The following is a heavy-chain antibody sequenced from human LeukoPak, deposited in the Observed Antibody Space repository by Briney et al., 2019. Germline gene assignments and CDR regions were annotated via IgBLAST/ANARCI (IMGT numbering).Heavy chain of an antibody. V-gene: IGHV4-34*01. Sequence: SETPSLTCAVYGGSFSGYYWSWIRQPPGKGLEWIGEINHSGSTNYNPSLKSRVTISVDTSKNQFSLKLSSVTAADTAVYYCARGLRRYYYDSSGTDAFDIWGQGTMVTVSS. D-gene: IGHD3-22*01. CDR1: GGSFSGYY. J-gene: IGHJ3*02. CDR3: ARGLRRYYYDSSGTDAFDI. CDR2: INHSGST.